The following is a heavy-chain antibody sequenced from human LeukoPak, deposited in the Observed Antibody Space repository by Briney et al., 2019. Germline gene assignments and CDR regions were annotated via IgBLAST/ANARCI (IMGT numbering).Heavy chain of an antibody. CDR3: ARGWAVSGTGEGFDY. J-gene: IGHJ4*02. D-gene: IGHD6-19*01. CDR1: GYTFTNYY. CDR2: INPSGGTT. Sequence: ASVKVSCKASGYTFTNYYMHWVRQAPGQGLEWLGVINPSGGTTSYAQMFQDRVTMTRDTSTSTVYMELSSLRSGDTAVYYCARGWAVSGTGEGFDYWGQGTLLTASS. V-gene: IGHV1-46*01.